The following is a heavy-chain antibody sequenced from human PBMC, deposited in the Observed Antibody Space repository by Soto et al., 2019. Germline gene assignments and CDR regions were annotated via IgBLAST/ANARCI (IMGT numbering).Heavy chain of an antibody. J-gene: IGHJ4*02. CDR3: ARHLLWFGELSYFDY. CDR1: GGSISSSSYY. D-gene: IGHD3-10*01. V-gene: IGHV4-39*01. Sequence: PSETLSLTCTVSGGSISSSSYYWGWIRQPPGKGLEWIGSIYYSGSAYYNPSLKSRVTISVDTSKNQFSLKLSSVTAADTAVYYCARHLLWFGELSYFDYWGQGTLVTVS. CDR2: IYYSGSA.